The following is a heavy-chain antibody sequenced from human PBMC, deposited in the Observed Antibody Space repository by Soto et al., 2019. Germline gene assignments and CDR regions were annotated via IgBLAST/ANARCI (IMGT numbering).Heavy chain of an antibody. V-gene: IGHV2-5*01. D-gene: IGHD6-19*01. CDR2: IYWNDDK. CDR3: AHREYSSGWYGVQWFDP. CDR1: GFSLSTSGVG. Sequence: SGPTLVNPTQTLTLTCTFSGFSLSTSGVGVGWIRQPPGKALEWLALIYWNDDKRYSPSLKSRLTITKDTSKNQVVLTTTNMDPVDTATYYCAHREYSSGWYGVQWFDPWGQGTLVTVSS. J-gene: IGHJ5*02.